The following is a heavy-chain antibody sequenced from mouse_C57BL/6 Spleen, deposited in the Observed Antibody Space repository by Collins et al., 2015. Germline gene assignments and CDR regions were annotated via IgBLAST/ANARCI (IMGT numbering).Heavy chain of an antibody. V-gene: IGHV1-26*01. Sequence: EVQLQQSGPELVKPGASVKISCKASGYTFTDYYMNWVKQSHGKSLEWIGDINPNNGGTSYNQKFKGKATLTVDKSSSIAYMELRSLTSEDSAVYYCARSYNWFAYWGQGTLVTVSA. CDR1: GYTFTDYY. J-gene: IGHJ3*01. CDR2: INPNNGGT. D-gene: IGHD1-3*01. CDR3: ARSYNWFAY.